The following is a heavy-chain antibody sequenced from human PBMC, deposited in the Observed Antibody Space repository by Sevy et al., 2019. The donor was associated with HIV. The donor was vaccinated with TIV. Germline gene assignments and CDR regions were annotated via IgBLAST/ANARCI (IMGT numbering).Heavy chain of an antibody. CDR1: GASVSSGSFF. V-gene: IGHV4-61*01. D-gene: IGHD6-6*01. CDR3: ARDQAESSSTGGLDS. J-gene: IGHJ4*02. CDR2: IYYSGST. Sequence: SETLSLTCSVSGASVSSGSFFWTWIRQAPGKGLEWIGYIYYSGSTNYNPSLKSRVIFSVDTSKKQFSLKLRSVTAADTAVYYCARDQAESSSTGGLDSWGPGALVTVSS.